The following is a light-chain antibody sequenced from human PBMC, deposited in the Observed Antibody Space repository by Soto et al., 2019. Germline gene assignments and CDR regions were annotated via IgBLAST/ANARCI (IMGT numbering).Light chain of an antibody. V-gene: IGLV2-14*03. Sequence: QSALTQPASVSGSPGQSITISCTGTSSDVGIYDYVSWYQQHPGKAPKLMIYDVSNRPSGVSNRFSGSKSGNTASLTISGLQPEDEADYYCSSYTSSSTLVVFGGGTKLTVL. CDR2: DVS. CDR3: SSYTSSSTLVV. J-gene: IGLJ2*01. CDR1: SSDVGIYDY.